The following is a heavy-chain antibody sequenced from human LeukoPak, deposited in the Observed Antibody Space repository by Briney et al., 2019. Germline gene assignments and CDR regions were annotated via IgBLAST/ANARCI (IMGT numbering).Heavy chain of an antibody. Sequence: PGRSLRLSCAASGFTFSSYAMHWVRQAPGKGLEWVAVISYDGSNKYYADSVKGRFTISRDNSKNTLYLQMNSLRAEDTAVYYCVRIIYFDYWGQGTLVTVSS. CDR2: ISYDGSNK. CDR3: VRIIYFDY. J-gene: IGHJ4*02. V-gene: IGHV3-30*04. D-gene: IGHD1-14*01. CDR1: GFTFSSYA.